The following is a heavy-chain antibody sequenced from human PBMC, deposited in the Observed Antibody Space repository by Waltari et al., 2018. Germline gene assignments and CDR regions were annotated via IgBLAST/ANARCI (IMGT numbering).Heavy chain of an antibody. D-gene: IGHD1-1*01. CDR3: IKETTPGGVDV. CDR1: GFTPHDYA. V-gene: IGHV3-9*02. J-gene: IGHJ6*02. CDR2: IYWNSDRI. Sequence: EMQLVESGGELVKPGRSLRLSCAASGFTPHDYAMHWVRQAPGRVLEWLAGIYWNSDRIDYVDSVKGLFTISRDNAKNSLYLQMNSLRPDETAFYYCIKETTPGGVDVWGQGTTVTVTS.